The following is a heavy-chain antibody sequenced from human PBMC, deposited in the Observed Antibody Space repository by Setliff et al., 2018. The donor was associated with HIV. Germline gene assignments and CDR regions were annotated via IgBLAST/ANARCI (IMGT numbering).Heavy chain of an antibody. V-gene: IGHV4-34*01. CDR1: GGSFNGYY. D-gene: IGHD6-13*01. J-gene: IGHJ5*02. Sequence: SETLSLTCAVYGGSFNGYYWTWIRQSPGKGLEWIGEVNHRGTINYNQSLKNRVIISVDTAKNQFSLNMISMTAADTAVYYCARATGAADLWGQGTKVTVSS. CDR2: VNHRGTI. CDR3: ARATGAADL.